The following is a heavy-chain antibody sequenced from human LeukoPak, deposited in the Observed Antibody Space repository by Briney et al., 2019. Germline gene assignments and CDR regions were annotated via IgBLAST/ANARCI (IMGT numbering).Heavy chain of an antibody. CDR1: GGSISSSSYY. CDR3: ARDISYSSSWTIDY. Sequence: SETLSLTCTVSGGSISSSSYYWGWIRQPPGKGLVWFGSIYYSGSTYYNPSLKSRVTISVDTSKNQFSLKLSSVTAADTAVYYCARDISYSSSWTIDYWGQGTLVTVSS. D-gene: IGHD6-13*01. J-gene: IGHJ4*02. CDR2: IYYSGST. V-gene: IGHV4-39*07.